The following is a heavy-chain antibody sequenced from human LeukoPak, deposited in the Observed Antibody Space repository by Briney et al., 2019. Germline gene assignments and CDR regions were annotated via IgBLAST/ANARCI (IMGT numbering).Heavy chain of an antibody. CDR1: GFTFSSYE. CDR3: ALDTIFGVVTPLSFFDY. Sequence: GGSLRLSCAASGFTFSSYEMNWVRQAPGKGLEWVSYISSSGSTIYYADSVKGRFTISRDNAKNSLYLQMNSLRAEDTAVYYCALDTIFGVVTPLSFFDYWGQGTLVTVSS. D-gene: IGHD3-3*01. CDR2: ISSSGSTI. V-gene: IGHV3-48*03. J-gene: IGHJ4*02.